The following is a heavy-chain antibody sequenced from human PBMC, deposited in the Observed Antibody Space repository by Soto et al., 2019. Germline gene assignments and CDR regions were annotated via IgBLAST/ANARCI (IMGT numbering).Heavy chain of an antibody. V-gene: IGHV1-69*01. CDR1: GGTFSSFA. J-gene: IGHJ4*02. D-gene: IGHD3-22*01. Sequence: QVQLVQSGAEVKKPGSSVKVSCKSSGGTFSSFAFSWVRQAPGEGLEWMGGLVVILGSTNYAQKFEGRVTITADEGSSTVYMEVSGLRSEDTAVYFCASGYYDSSGYSIDYWGQGTQVTVST. CDR2: LVVILGST. CDR3: ASGYYDSSGYSIDY.